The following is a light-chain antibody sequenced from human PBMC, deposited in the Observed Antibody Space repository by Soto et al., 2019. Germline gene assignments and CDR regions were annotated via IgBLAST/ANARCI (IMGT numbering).Light chain of an antibody. V-gene: IGKV1-5*03. CDR3: QHYNTYPYT. Sequence: DTQMTQSPSTLSASVGDRVTITCRASHSVNRWLAWYQQKPGKAPNLLNHRASTLQSGVPSRFSGSGSGTEFTLTIISLQPDDFATYYCQHYNTYPYTFGQGTRLEI. J-gene: IGKJ2*01. CDR2: RAS. CDR1: HSVNRW.